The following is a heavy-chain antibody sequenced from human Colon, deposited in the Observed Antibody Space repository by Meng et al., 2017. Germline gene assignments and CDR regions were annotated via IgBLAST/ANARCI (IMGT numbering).Heavy chain of an antibody. V-gene: IGHV4-39*01. J-gene: IGHJ4*02. D-gene: IGHD2-21*01. CDR2: VYYSGST. CDR3: ARHLAYCGSECPLDY. CDR1: GGSISSSTYC. Sequence: QLQLQESGPGLVKPSETLSLTCTVSGGSISSSTYCWGWIRQPPGKGLEWIGSVYYSGSTYYNPSLKSRVTISVDTSNSQFSLKLSSVTAADTAVYYCARHLAYCGSECPLDYWSQGTLVTVSS.